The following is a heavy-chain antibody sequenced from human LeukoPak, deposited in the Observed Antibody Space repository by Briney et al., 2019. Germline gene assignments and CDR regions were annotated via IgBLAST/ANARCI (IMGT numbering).Heavy chain of an antibody. CDR3: ARDGSSWTTYYYYYMDV. D-gene: IGHD6-13*01. CDR2: IKEDGSEK. CDR1: GFTFSSYW. J-gene: IGHJ6*03. Sequence: PGGSLRLSCAASGFTFSSYWMSWVRQAPGKGLEWVANIKEDGSEKYYVDSVKGRFTISRDNAKNSLYLQMNSLRAEDTAVYYCARDGSSWTTYYYYYMDVWGNGTTVTVSS. V-gene: IGHV3-7*01.